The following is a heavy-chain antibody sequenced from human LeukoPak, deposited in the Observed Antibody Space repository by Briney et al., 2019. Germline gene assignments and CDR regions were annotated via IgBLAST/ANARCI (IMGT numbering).Heavy chain of an antibody. CDR3: AREGNSSSWYWFDP. CDR2: INPNSGGT. CDR1: GYTFTGYY. J-gene: IGHJ5*02. V-gene: IGHV1-2*02. Sequence: ASVKVSCKASGYTFTGYYMHWVRQAPGQGLERMGWINPNSGGTNYAQKFQGRVTMTRDTSISTAYMELSRLRSDDTAVYYCAREGNSSSWYWFDPWGQGTLVTVSS. D-gene: IGHD6-13*01.